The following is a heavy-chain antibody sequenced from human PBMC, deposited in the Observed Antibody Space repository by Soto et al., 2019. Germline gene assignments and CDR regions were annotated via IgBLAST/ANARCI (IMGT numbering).Heavy chain of an antibody. Sequence: EVQLLESGGGLVQPGGSLRLSCAASGFTFSIFAMSWVRQAPGKGLEWVSTISGRGGNTYYADSVKGRFTISRDNSKNTLNLQMNGLRGEHTAVYYCAKDRGTGDYGVNAVDIWGQGTMVTVSS. D-gene: IGHD7-27*01. CDR3: AKDRGTGDYGVNAVDI. J-gene: IGHJ3*02. CDR1: GFTFSIFA. V-gene: IGHV3-23*01. CDR2: ISGRGGNT.